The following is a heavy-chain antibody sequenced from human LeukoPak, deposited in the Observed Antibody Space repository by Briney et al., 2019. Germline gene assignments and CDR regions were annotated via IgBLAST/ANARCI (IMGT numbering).Heavy chain of an antibody. V-gene: IGHV1-8*01. CDR1: GYTFTSYD. CDR3: ARGVRYYYDSSGCNPFDY. Sequence: GASVKVSCKASGYTFTSYDINWVRQATGQGLEWMGWMNPNSGNTGYAQKFQGRVTMTRNTSISTAYMELSSLRSEDTAVYYCARGVRYYYDSSGCNPFDYWGQGTLLSVSS. D-gene: IGHD3-22*01. J-gene: IGHJ4*02. CDR2: MNPNSGNT.